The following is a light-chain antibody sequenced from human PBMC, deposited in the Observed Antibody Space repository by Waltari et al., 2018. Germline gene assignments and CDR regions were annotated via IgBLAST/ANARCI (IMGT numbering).Light chain of an antibody. Sequence: DIVMPQSPATLSVSPGERATLSCRASQCVTSNLAWYQHRPGQAPRLLIYGASTRPTGIPARFSGSGSGTEFTLTISGLQSDDFAVYYCQHYHTWPPKTFGQGTRVEIK. CDR2: GAS. J-gene: IGKJ1*01. CDR1: QCVTSN. CDR3: QHYHTWPPKT. V-gene: IGKV3-15*01.